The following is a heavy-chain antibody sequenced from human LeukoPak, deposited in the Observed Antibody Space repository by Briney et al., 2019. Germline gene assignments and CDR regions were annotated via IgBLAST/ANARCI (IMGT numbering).Heavy chain of an antibody. Sequence: GESLKISCKGSGYSFTSYWIGWVRQMPGKGLEWMGIIYPGDSDTRYSPSFQGQVTISADKSISTAYLQWSSLKASDTAMYYCARGYGSGSYPYYFDYWGQGTLVTVSS. D-gene: IGHD3-10*01. CDR1: GYSFTSYW. V-gene: IGHV5-51*01. J-gene: IGHJ4*02. CDR2: IYPGDSDT. CDR3: ARGYGSGSYPYYFDY.